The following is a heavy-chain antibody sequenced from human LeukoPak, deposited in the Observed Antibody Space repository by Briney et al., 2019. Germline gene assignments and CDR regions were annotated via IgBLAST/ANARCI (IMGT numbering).Heavy chain of an antibody. D-gene: IGHD2-15*01. V-gene: IGHV3-72*01. Sequence: GGSLRLSCAASGFTFSGSAMHWVRQASGKGLEWVGRIRNKANSYTTEYAASVKGRFTISRDDSKNSLYLQMNSLKTEDTAVYYCARFYCSGGSCADYWGQGTLVTVSS. CDR2: IRNKANSYTT. CDR1: GFTFSGSA. CDR3: ARFYCSGGSCADY. J-gene: IGHJ4*02.